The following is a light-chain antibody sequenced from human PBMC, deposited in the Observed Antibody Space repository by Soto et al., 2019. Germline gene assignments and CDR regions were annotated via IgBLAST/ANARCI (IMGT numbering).Light chain of an antibody. CDR3: QQYGSSPIT. V-gene: IGKV3-20*01. J-gene: IGKJ1*01. CDR1: QSVSSIY. CDR2: ATS. Sequence: EIVLTQSPGTLSLSPWERATLSSRASQSVSSIYLAWYQQKPGQAPSLLIYATSSRATGIPDRFSGSGSGTDFSLTISRLEPEDFAVYYCQQYGSSPITFGQGTKVDIK.